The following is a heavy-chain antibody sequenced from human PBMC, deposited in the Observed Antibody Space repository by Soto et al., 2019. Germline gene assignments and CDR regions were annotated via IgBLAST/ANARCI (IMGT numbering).Heavy chain of an antibody. CDR2: ISANNGNT. J-gene: IGHJ4*02. Sequence: GASVKVSCKAAGYTITSYGITWVRQAPGQVLEWMGWISANNGNTNYAQKLQGRVTMTTDTSTSTAYMELRSLRSDDTAVYYCARSQPYYDSSSYSYWGQGTLVTVSS. CDR3: ARSQPYYDSSSYSY. CDR1: GYTITSYG. V-gene: IGHV1-18*04. D-gene: IGHD3-22*01.